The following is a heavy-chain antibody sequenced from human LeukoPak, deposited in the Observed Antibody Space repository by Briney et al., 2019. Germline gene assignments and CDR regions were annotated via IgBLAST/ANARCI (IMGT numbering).Heavy chain of an antibody. CDR2: ISGSGTSISDSGT. CDR3: ARGPQTDTWYSSGAFDY. V-gene: IGHV3-23*01. D-gene: IGHD6-19*01. J-gene: IGHJ4*02. Sequence: GGSLRLSCAASGFTFSSYAMSWVRQAPGKGLEWVSAISGSGTSISDSGTYYADSVKGRFTISRDNSKNSLYLQMNSLRAEDTAVYYCARGPQTDTWYSSGAFDYWGQGTLVTVSS. CDR1: GFTFSSYA.